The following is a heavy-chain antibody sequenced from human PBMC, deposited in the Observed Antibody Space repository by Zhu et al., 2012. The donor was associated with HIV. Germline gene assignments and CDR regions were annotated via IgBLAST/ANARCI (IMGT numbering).Heavy chain of an antibody. J-gene: IGHJ1*01. CDR3: ATQQLVRIVYFQH. V-gene: IGHV3-23*01. D-gene: IGHD6-13*01. CDR2: ISGSGGST. CDR1: GSTFSSYA. Sequence: EVQLLESGGGLVQPGGSLRLSCAASGSTFSSYAMSWVRQAPGKGLEWVSAISGSGGSTYYADSVKGRFTISRDNSKNTLYLQMNSLRAEDTAVYYCATQQLVRIVYFQHWDQGTLVTVSS.